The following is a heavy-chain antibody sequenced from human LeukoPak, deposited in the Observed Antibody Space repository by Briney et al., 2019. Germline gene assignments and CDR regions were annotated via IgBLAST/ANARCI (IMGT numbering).Heavy chain of an antibody. D-gene: IGHD4-23*01. CDR2: INSDGSST. CDR1: GFTFSSYW. J-gene: IGHJ4*02. Sequence: GGSLRLSCAASGFTFSSYWMHWVRQAPGKGLVWVSRINSDGSSTSYADSVKGRFTISRDNAKNTLYLQMNSLRAEDTAVYYCARGAANYGGNPFDYWGQGNLVTVSS. V-gene: IGHV3-74*01. CDR3: ARGAANYGGNPFDY.